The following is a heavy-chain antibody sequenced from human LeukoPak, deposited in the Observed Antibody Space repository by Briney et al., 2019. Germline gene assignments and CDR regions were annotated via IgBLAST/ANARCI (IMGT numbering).Heavy chain of an antibody. Sequence: GGSLRLSCAASGFTFSDYYMSWIRQAPGKGLEWVAVISYDRSNKYYADSVKGRFTISRDNSKNTLYLQMNSLRAEDTAVYYCARGITLRLGELSLLDYWGQGTLVTVSS. CDR1: GFTFSDYY. V-gene: IGHV3-30-3*01. J-gene: IGHJ4*02. D-gene: IGHD3-16*02. CDR3: ARGITLRLGELSLLDY. CDR2: ISYDRSNK.